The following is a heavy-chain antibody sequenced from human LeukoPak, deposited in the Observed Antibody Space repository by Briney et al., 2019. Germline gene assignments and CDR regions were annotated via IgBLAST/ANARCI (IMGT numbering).Heavy chain of an antibody. CDR3: ARDLGTSSSSSF. J-gene: IGHJ3*01. CDR1: GFTFSSYE. V-gene: IGHV3-48*03. Sequence: PGGSLRLSCAASGFTFSSYEMNWVRQAPGKGLEWVSYISSSGSTIYYADSVKGRFTISRDNAKNSLYLQMNSLRAEDTAVYYCARDLGTSSSSSFWGQGTMVTVSS. D-gene: IGHD6-13*01. CDR2: ISSSGSTI.